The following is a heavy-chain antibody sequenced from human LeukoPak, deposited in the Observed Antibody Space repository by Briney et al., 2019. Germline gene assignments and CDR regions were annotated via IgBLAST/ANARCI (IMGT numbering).Heavy chain of an antibody. V-gene: IGHV3-23*01. CDR2: ISGSGGST. CDR1: GFTFSSYA. J-gene: IGHJ4*02. D-gene: IGHD6-13*01. CDR3: AKGTRSSSWFHFDY. Sequence: GGSLRLSCAASGFTFSSYAMSWVRQAPGKGLEWVSGISGSGGSTYYADSVKGRFTISRDNSKNTLYLQMNSLRAEDTAVYYCAKGTRSSSWFHFDYWGQGTLVTVSS.